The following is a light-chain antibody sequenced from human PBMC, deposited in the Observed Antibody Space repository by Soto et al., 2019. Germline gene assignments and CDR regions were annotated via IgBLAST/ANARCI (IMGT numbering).Light chain of an antibody. V-gene: IGKV3-15*01. CDR3: QQYIRWPLT. CDR1: QSLSSN. J-gene: IGKJ4*01. CDR2: GAS. Sequence: EIVLTQSPGTLSLSPGERVTLSCRASQSLSSNLAWYQQKPGQAPSLLIYGASTRATGTPARFSGSGSGTEFTLTISSLQSEDFAVYYCQQYIRWPLTFGGGTKVDIK.